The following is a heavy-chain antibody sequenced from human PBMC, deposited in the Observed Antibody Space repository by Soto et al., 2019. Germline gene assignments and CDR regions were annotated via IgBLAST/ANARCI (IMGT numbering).Heavy chain of an antibody. V-gene: IGHV3-30-3*01. CDR3: ARVSPAIAVADY. D-gene: IGHD6-19*01. CDR1: GFTFNSYA. CDR2: TSYDGSNT. J-gene: IGHJ4*01. Sequence: PGGSLILSCAASGFTFNSYAIHWFRQAPGKGLEWVAVTSYDGSNTYYADSVKGRFTISRDNSKNSVYVQMNSLRPEDTAVYYCARVSPAIAVADYWGHGTLVTVSS.